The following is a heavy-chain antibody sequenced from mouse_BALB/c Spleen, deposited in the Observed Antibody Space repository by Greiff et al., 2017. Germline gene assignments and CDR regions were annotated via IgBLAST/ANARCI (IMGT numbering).Heavy chain of an antibody. CDR1: GYSITSDYA. V-gene: IGHV3-2*02. CDR3: ANSTTVYYFDY. J-gene: IGHJ2*01. D-gene: IGHD2-2*01. Sequence: EVHLVESGPGLVKPSQSLSLTCTVTGYSITSDYAWNWIRQFPGNKLEWMGYISYSGSTSYNPSLKSRISITRDTSKNQFFLQLNSVTTEDTATYYCANSTTVYYFDYWGQGTTLTVSS. CDR2: ISYSGST.